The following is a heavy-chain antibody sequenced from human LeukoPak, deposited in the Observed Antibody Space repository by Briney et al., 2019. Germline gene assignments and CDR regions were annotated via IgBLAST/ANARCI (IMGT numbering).Heavy chain of an antibody. CDR3: ARGAKPIFDY. V-gene: IGHV3-30*04. J-gene: IGHJ4*02. Sequence: GGSLGLSCAASGFTFSSYAMHWVRQAPGKGLEWVAVISYDGSNKYYADSVKGRFTISRDNSKNSLYLQMNSLRAEDTAVYYCARGAKPIFDYWGQGTLVIVSS. CDR2: ISYDGSNK. CDR1: GFTFSSYA.